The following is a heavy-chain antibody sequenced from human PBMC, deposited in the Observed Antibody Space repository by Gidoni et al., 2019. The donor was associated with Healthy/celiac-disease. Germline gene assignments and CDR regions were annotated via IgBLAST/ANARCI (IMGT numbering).Heavy chain of an antibody. Sequence: QVQLVESGGGVVQPGRSLRLPCAASGFTFSIYAIHWVRQAPGKGLEWVAVISYDGSNKCYADSVKGRFTISRDNSKNTLYLQMNSLRAEDTAVYYCARDFREQYSSSSPYYYYYYGMDVWGQGTTVTVSS. CDR1: GFTFSIYA. V-gene: IGHV3-30-3*01. J-gene: IGHJ6*02. CDR3: ARDFREQYSSSSPYYYYYYGMDV. CDR2: ISYDGSNK. D-gene: IGHD6-13*01.